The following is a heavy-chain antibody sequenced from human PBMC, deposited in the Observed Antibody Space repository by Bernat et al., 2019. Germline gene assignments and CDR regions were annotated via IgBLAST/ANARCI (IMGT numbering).Heavy chain of an antibody. V-gene: IGHV3-23*04. J-gene: IGHJ4*02. Sequence: EVQLVDSGGGLVQPGGSLRLSCAASGFTFSGYWMGWVRQAPGKGLEWVSAISGSGGSTYYADSVKGRFTISRDNSKNTRYLQMNSLRAEETAVYYCVSDDSSAISPTLDYWGQGTLFTVSS. CDR1: GFTFSGYW. CDR3: VSDDSSAISPTLDY. CDR2: ISGSGGST. D-gene: IGHD3-22*01.